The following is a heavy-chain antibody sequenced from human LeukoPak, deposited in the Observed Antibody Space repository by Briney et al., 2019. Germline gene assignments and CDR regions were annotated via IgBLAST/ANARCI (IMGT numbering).Heavy chain of an antibody. D-gene: IGHD5-12*01. CDR2: ISYDGSNK. CDR1: GFTFSSYG. V-gene: IGHV3-30*03. J-gene: IGHJ4*02. Sequence: WGSPRISCAASGFTFSSYGTQWVRPAPRKGLGGGAVISYDGSNKYYADSVKGRFTISRDNSKNTLYLQMNSLRAEDTAVYYCASAVATISQIDYWGQGTLVTVSS. CDR3: ASAVATISQIDY.